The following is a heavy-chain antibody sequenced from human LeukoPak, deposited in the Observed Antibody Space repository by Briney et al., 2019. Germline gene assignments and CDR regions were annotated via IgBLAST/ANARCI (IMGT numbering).Heavy chain of an antibody. J-gene: IGHJ6*03. D-gene: IGHD2-21*02. Sequence: SVKVSCKASGGTFSSYAISWVRQAPGQGLEWMGGIIPIFGTANYAQKFQGRVTITADKSTSTAYMELSSLRSEDTAVYYCARARCGDCHYHYYYYMDVWGKGTTVTVSS. CDR1: GGTFSSYA. V-gene: IGHV1-69*06. CDR2: IIPIFGTA. CDR3: ARARCGDCHYHYYYYMDV.